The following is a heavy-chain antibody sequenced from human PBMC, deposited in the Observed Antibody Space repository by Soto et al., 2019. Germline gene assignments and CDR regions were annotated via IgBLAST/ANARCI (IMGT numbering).Heavy chain of an antibody. CDR3: ARHVPAAGYYYGMDV. V-gene: IGHV1-69*12. CDR1: GGTFSSYA. J-gene: IGHJ6*02. CDR2: IIPIFGTA. D-gene: IGHD2-2*01. Sequence: QVQLVQSGAEVKKPGSSVKVSCKASGGTFSSYAISWVRQAPGQGLEWMGGIIPIFGTANYAQKFQGRVTITADESTSTAYMEPSSLRPEDTAVYYCARHVPAAGYYYGMDVWGQGTMVTVSS.